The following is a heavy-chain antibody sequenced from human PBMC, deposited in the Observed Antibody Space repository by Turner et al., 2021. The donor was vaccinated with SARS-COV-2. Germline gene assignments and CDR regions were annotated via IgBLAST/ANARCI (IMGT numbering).Heavy chain of an antibody. CDR2: ISVYNGNT. Sequence: QVQLEQSGAEVKKPGASVKVSCKASWYSFTSYGISWVRQAPGQGLEWMGWISVYNGNTNYAQKFQGIVTMTTDTSTSTAYMELRSLRSDDTAVYYCARGLGYSSVWYSDDAFDIWGQGTMVTVSS. D-gene: IGHD6-19*01. CDR3: ARGLGYSSVWYSDDAFDI. J-gene: IGHJ3*02. V-gene: IGHV1-18*01. CDR1: WYSFTSYG.